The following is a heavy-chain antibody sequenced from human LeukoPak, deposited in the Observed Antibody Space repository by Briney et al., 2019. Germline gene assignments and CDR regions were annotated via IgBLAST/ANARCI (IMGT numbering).Heavy chain of an antibody. V-gene: IGHV4-4*09. CDR1: GGSISSYY. Sequence: SETLSLTCTVSGGSISSYYWSWIRQPPGKGLEWIGYIYTSGSTNYNPSLKSRVTISVDTSKNQFSLKLSSVTAADTAVYYCARHDLSLGSLDYWGQGTLVTVSS. J-gene: IGHJ4*02. CDR3: ARHDLSLGSLDY. CDR2: IYTSGST. D-gene: IGHD7-27*01.